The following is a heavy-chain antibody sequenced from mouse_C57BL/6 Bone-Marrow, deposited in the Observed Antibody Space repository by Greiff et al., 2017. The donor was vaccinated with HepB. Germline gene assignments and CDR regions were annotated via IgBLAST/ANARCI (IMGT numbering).Heavy chain of an antibody. CDR2: IDPANGNT. J-gene: IGHJ2*01. V-gene: IGHV14-3*01. Sequence: VQLQQSVAELVRPGASVKLSCTASGFNIKNTYMHWVKQRPEQGLEWIGRIDPANGNTKYAPKFQGKATITADTTSNTAYLQLSSLTSAAPAIYYCARSRYVNYGFDYWGQGTTLTVSS. CDR3: ARSRYVNYGFDY. CDR1: GFNIKNTY. D-gene: IGHD2-1*01.